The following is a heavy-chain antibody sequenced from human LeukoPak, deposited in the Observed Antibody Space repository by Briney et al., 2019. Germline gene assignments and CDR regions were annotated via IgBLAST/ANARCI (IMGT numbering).Heavy chain of an antibody. D-gene: IGHD3-3*01. V-gene: IGHV1-3*03. CDR2: INAGNGNT. CDR1: GYTFTSYA. CDR3: ARGPSLYYDFWSGHQPIGDY. J-gene: IGHJ4*02. Sequence: ASVKVSCKASGYTFTSYAMHWVRQAPGQRLEWMGWINAGNGNTKYSQEFQGRVTITRDTSASTAYMELSSLRSEDMAVYYCARGPSLYYDFWSGHQPIGDYWGQGTLVTVSS.